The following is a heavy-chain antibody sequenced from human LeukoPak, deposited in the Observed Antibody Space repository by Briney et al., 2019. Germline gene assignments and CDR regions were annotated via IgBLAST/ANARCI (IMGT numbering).Heavy chain of an antibody. V-gene: IGHV3-7*01. CDR3: AREPSGQTGVLFDY. Sequence: GGSLRLSCAASGFTFSNYWMSWVRQAPGKGLEWVANIKQDGSEKYYVDSVKGRFTISRDNAKNSLYQQMNSLRAEDTAVYYCAREPSGQTGVLFDYWGQGTLVTVSS. D-gene: IGHD7-27*01. CDR2: IKQDGSEK. J-gene: IGHJ4*02. CDR1: GFTFSNYW.